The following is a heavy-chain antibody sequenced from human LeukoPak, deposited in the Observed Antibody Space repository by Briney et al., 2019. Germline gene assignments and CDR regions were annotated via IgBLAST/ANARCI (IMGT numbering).Heavy chain of an antibody. V-gene: IGHV3-48*03. J-gene: IGHJ3*02. D-gene: IGHD3-10*01. CDR1: GFTFSSYE. Sequence: GGSLRLSCAASGFTFSSYEMNWVRQAPGKGLEWVSYISSSGSTIYYADSVKGRFTISRDNAENSLYLQMNSLRAEDTAVYYCARAFTMEGDDAFDIWGQGTMVTVSS. CDR3: ARAFTMEGDDAFDI. CDR2: ISSSGSTI.